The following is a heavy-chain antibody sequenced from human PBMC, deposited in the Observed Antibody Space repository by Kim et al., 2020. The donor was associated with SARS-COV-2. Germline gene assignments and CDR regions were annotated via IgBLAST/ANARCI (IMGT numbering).Heavy chain of an antibody. CDR3: ARRGRGIYGLYYYFDY. Sequence: SETLSLTCTVSGGSISSSSYYWGWIRQPPGKGLEWIGSIYYSGSTYYNPSLKSRVTISVDTSKNQFSLKLSSVTAADTAVYYCARRGRGIYGLYYYFDYWGQGTLVTVSS. CDR2: IYYSGST. V-gene: IGHV4-39*01. CDR1: GGSISSSSYY. J-gene: IGHJ4*02. D-gene: IGHD3-16*01.